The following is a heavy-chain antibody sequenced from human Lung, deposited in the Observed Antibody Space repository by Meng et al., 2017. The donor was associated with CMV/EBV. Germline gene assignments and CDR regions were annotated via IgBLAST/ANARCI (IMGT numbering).Heavy chain of an antibody. CDR1: GGSNRSSNW. J-gene: IGHJ4*02. D-gene: IGHD6-19*01. CDR3: ASFPPPGKQWLVTDY. V-gene: IGHV4-4*02. Sequence: QVSLPESVPGPVTPSGTLSLTCAASGGSNRSSNWWSWVRQPPGKGLEWIGEIYHSGSTNYNPSLKSRVTISVDKSKNQFSLKLSSVTAADTAVYYCASFPPPGKQWLVTDYWGQGTLVTVSS. CDR2: IYHSGST.